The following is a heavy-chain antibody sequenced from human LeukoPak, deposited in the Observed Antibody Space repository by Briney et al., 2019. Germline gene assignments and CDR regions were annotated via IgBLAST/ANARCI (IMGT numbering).Heavy chain of an antibody. V-gene: IGHV4-39*07. D-gene: IGHD3-10*01. CDR1: GGSISSSSYY. J-gene: IGHJ1*01. Sequence: SETLSLTCTVSGGSISSSSYYWGWIRQPPGKGLEWIGSIYYSGSTYYNPSLKSRVTISVDTSKNQFSLKLSSVTAADTAVYYCARSDYGSGSWYFQHWGQGTLVTVTS. CDR2: IYYSGST. CDR3: ARSDYGSGSWYFQH.